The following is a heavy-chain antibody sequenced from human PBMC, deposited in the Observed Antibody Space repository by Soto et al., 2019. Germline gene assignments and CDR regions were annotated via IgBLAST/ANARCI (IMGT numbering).Heavy chain of an antibody. Sequence: GGSLRLSCAASGFTFSSYAMHWVRQAPGKGLEWVAVISYDGSNKYYADSVKGRFTISRDNSKNTLYLQMNSLRAEDTAVYYCARAWGIADRIWDIRTDYYYGMDVWGQGTTVTVSS. V-gene: IGHV3-30-3*01. D-gene: IGHD6-6*01. CDR2: ISYDGSNK. J-gene: IGHJ6*02. CDR3: ARAWGIADRIWDIRTDYYYGMDV. CDR1: GFTFSSYA.